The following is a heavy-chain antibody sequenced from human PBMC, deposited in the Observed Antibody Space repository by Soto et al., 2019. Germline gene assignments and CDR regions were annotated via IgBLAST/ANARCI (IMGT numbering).Heavy chain of an antibody. Sequence: QVQLVQSGAEVKKPGASVKVSCKASGYTFTSYYMHWVRQAPGQGLEWMGIINPSGGSTSYAQKCQGRVTMTRDTSTSTVYMEMSSLRSEDTAVYYCAKELNVAAFDIWGQGTMVTVSS. CDR3: AKELNVAAFDI. J-gene: IGHJ3*02. V-gene: IGHV1-46*01. CDR2: INPSGGST. CDR1: GYTFTSYY. D-gene: IGHD2-15*01.